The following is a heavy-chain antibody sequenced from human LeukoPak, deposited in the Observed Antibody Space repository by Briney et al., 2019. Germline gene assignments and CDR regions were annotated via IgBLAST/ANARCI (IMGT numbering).Heavy chain of an antibody. Sequence: GGSLRLSCAASGFTFSDYYMSWIRQAPGKGLEWVSYISSSGSTIYYADSVKGRFTISRDNAKNSLYLQMNSLRAEDTAVYYCARAFQNYDILTGYYSAHHSGMDVWGQGTTVTVSS. D-gene: IGHD3-9*01. CDR2: ISSSGSTI. J-gene: IGHJ6*02. CDR1: GFTFSDYY. CDR3: ARAFQNYDILTGYYSAHHSGMDV. V-gene: IGHV3-11*04.